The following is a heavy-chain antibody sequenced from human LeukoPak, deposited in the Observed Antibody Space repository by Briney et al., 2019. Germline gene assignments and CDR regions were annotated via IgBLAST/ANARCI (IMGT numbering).Heavy chain of an antibody. D-gene: IGHD3-10*01. CDR1: GFSFTSYW. Sequence: GESLKISCKGSGFSFTSYWISWVRQMPGKGLEWMGRIDPSDSYTNYSPSFQGHVTISADKSISTAYLQWSSLKASDTAMYYCARRDYFGSGSDLRAHFDYWGQGTLVTVSS. J-gene: IGHJ4*02. CDR3: ARRDYFGSGSDLRAHFDY. V-gene: IGHV5-10-1*01. CDR2: IDPSDSYT.